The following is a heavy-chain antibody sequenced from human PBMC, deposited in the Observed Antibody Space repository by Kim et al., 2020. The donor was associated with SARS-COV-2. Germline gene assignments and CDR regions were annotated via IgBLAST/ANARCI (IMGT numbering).Heavy chain of an antibody. Sequence: GRFTIYRDNAKNTLYLQMNSLRDEDTAVYYCAKGGDGSRSFKYYYYMAVWGQGTTVTVSS. CDR3: AKGGDGSRSFKYYYYMAV. V-gene: IGHV3-23*01. J-gene: IGHJ6*03. D-gene: IGHD6-6*01.